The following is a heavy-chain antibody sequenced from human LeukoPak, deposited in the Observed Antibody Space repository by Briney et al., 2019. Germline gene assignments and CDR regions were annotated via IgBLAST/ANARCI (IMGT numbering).Heavy chain of an antibody. CDR2: IYYSGST. CDR1: GGSISSSSYY. V-gene: IGHV4-39*02. J-gene: IGHJ4*02. D-gene: IGHD7-27*01. CDR3: SRDGLGNFDY. Sequence: PSETLSLTCTVSGGSISSSSYYWGWIRQPPGKGLEWIGSIYYSGSTYYNPSLKSRVTISVDTSKNQFSLKLSSVTAADTAVYYCSRDGLGNFDYWGQGALVTVSS.